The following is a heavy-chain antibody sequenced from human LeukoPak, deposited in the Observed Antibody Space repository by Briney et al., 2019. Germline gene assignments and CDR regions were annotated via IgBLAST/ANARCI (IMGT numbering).Heavy chain of an antibody. CDR2: IKSKTDGGTT. D-gene: IGHD3-16*02. J-gene: IGHJ4*02. Sequence: GGFLRLSCAASGFTFSNAWMSWVRQAPGKGLEWVGRIKSKTDGGTTDYAAPVKGRFTISRDDSKNTLYLQMNSLKTEDTAVYYCTTGRYDYVWGSYRYTILVDYWGQGTLVTVSS. CDR1: GFTFSNAW. V-gene: IGHV3-15*01. CDR3: TTGRYDYVWGSYRYTILVDY.